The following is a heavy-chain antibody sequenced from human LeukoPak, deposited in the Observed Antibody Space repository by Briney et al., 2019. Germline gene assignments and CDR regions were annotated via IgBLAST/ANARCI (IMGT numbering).Heavy chain of an antibody. CDR2: IYYSGST. CDR3: ARHVGALEYYDFWSGYPNYFDY. Sequence: MASETLSLTCTVSGYSISSGYYWGWIRQPPGKGLEWIGSIYYSGSTYYNPSLKSRVTISLDTSKNQFSLKLSTVTAADTAVYYCARHVGALEYYDFWSGYPNYFDYWGQGTLVTVSS. CDR1: GYSISSGYY. V-gene: IGHV4-38-2*02. D-gene: IGHD3-3*01. J-gene: IGHJ4*02.